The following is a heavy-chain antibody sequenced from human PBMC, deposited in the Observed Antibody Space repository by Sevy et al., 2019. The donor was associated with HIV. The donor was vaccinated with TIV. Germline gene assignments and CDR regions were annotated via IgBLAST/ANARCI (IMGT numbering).Heavy chain of an antibody. Sequence: SETLSLTCTVSGGSISSVDSYWNWIRQPPGKGLEWIGYIFYSGSTYYNPSLKSRVTISLDTSKNQFSLKLNSVTAADTAVFYWARAGYGDYVNWLDPWGQGTLVTVSS. V-gene: IGHV4-30-4*01. J-gene: IGHJ5*02. CDR3: ARAGYGDYVNWLDP. CDR1: GGSISSVDSY. D-gene: IGHD4-17*01. CDR2: IFYSGST.